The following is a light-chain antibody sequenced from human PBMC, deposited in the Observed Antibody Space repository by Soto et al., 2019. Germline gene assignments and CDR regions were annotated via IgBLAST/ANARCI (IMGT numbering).Light chain of an antibody. CDR1: QSVSSN. CDR3: QQYDNWWT. Sequence: EIVMTQSPATQSVSPGQRATLSCRASQSVSSNLAWYQQKPGQAPRLLIFGASTRATDIPPRFTGSGSGTEFTLTISSLQSEDFAVYYCQQYDNWWTFGQGTKVEIK. CDR2: GAS. V-gene: IGKV3-15*01. J-gene: IGKJ1*01.